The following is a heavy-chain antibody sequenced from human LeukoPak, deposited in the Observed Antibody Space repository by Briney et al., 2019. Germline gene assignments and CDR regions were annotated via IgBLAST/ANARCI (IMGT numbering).Heavy chain of an antibody. Sequence: PSETVALTCAGYGGSFSGYYWSWIRQPPGKGLEWIGEIHHSGSTNYNPSLKSRVTISVDTSKNQFSLQLNSVTAADTAVYYCARGEDYDFWSGYYGGYYFDYWGQGTLVTVSS. CDR1: GGSFSGYY. D-gene: IGHD3-3*01. J-gene: IGHJ4*02. CDR3: ARGEDYDFWSGYYGGYYFDY. V-gene: IGHV4-34*01. CDR2: IHHSGST.